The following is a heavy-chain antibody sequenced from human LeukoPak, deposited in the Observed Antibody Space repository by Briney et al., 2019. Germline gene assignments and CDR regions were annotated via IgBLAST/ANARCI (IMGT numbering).Heavy chain of an antibody. J-gene: IGHJ4*02. CDR3: ARELIAVAGTGYFDY. V-gene: IGHV4-38-2*02. CDR2: SYHSGST. D-gene: IGHD6-19*01. Sequence: TSETLSLTCAVSGYSISSGYYWGWIRQPPGKGLEWIGISYHSGSTYYNPSLKSRVTISVDTSKNQFSLKLNTVTAADTAVYYCARELIAVAGTGYFDYWGQGTLVTVSS. CDR1: GYSISSGYY.